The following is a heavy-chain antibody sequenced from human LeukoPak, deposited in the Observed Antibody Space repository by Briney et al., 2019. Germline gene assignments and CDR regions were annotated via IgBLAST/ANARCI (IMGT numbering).Heavy chain of an antibody. CDR1: GFTFSSYW. CDR2: IKQDGSEK. J-gene: IGHJ4*02. V-gene: IGHV3-7*01. D-gene: IGHD6-13*01. CDR3: ARDRMIAAAVHFDY. Sequence: GGSLRLSCAASGFTFSSYWMSWVRQAPGKGLEWVANIKQDGSEKYYVDSVKGRFTISRDNAKNSLYLQMNSLRAEDTAVYYCARDRMIAAAVHFDYWGQGTLVTVSS.